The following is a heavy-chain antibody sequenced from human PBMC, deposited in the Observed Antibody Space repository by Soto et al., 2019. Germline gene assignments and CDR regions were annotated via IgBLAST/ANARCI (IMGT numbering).Heavy chain of an antibody. CDR3: ANVVRDSSSWYVPVGGVPQYYFDY. Sequence: GGSLRLSCAASGFTFDEYGMSWVRQVPGQGLEWVSSFSGNGNYTHYADSVKGRFTISRDNSKNTLYLQMNSLRAEDTAVYYCANVVRDSSSWYVPVGGVPQYYFDYWGQGTLVTVSS. CDR1: GFTFDEYG. D-gene: IGHD6-13*01. V-gene: IGHV3-23*01. CDR2: FSGNGNYT. J-gene: IGHJ4*02.